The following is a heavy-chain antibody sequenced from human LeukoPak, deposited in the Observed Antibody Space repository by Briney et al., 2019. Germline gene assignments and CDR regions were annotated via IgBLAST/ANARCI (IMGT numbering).Heavy chain of an antibody. CDR3: ARHLLDCDSSGYYFDY. CDR2: IIPIFGTA. CDR1: GGTFSSYA. D-gene: IGHD3-22*01. Sequence: SVKVSCKASGGTFSSYAISWVRQAPGQGLEWMGGIIPIFGTANYAQKFQGRVTITADKSTSTAYMELSSLRSEDTAVYYCARHLLDCDSSGYYFDYWGQGTLVTVSS. V-gene: IGHV1-69*06. J-gene: IGHJ4*02.